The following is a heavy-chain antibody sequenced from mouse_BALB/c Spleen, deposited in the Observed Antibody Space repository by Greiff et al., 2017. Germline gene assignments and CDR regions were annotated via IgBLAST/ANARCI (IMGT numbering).Heavy chain of an antibody. D-gene: IGHD3-1*01. CDR3: AKNPGSSGYLAY. CDR2: IWRGGST. J-gene: IGHJ3*01. Sequence: VQLKESGPSLVQPSQSLSITCTVSGFSLTSYGVHWVRQSPGKGLEWLGVIWRGGSTDYNAAFMSRLSITKDNSKSQVFFKMNSLQADDTAIYYCAKNPGSSGYLAYWGQGTLVTVSA. CDR1: GFSLTSYG. V-gene: IGHV2-5-1*01.